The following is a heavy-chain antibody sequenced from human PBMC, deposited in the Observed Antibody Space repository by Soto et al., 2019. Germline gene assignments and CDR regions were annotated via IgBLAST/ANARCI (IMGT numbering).Heavy chain of an antibody. J-gene: IGHJ4*02. V-gene: IGHV3-74*01. CDR3: ARDTDGLHY. CDR2: INTDGSII. CDR1: GLIFSNYK. Sequence: EVQLVESGGGLVQPGGSLRLSCAASGLIFSNYKMHWVRQAPGKGLVWVSRINTDGSIIDYADFVKGRFTVSRDNAKNTVYLQINSLRADDTAVYYCARDTDGLHYWGQGTLVTVSS.